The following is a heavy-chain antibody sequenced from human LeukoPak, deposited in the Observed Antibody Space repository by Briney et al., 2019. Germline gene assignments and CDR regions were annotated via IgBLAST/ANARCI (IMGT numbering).Heavy chain of an antibody. D-gene: IGHD1-1*01. J-gene: IGHJ4*02. CDR1: GFTFSGYT. CDR3: ARSGYNWNDVIFFDY. V-gene: IGHV3-21*01. Sequence: GSLRLSCAASGFTFSGYTMNWVRQAPGKGLKWVSSISSSSSSIYYADSVKGRFTISRDNAKNSLYLQMNSLRAEDTAVYYCARSGYNWNDVIFFDYWGQGILVTVSS. CDR2: ISSSSSSI.